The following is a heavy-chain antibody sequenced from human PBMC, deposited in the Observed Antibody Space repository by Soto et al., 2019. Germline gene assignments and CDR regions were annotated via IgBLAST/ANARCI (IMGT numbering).Heavy chain of an antibody. J-gene: IGHJ4*02. CDR1: GFSLSDYA. D-gene: IGHD2-2*01. Sequence: EVQLLESGGDLAQPGGSLRLSCAASGFSLSDYAMTWVRQAPGKGLEWVSGISGSGDKTSYADSVKGRFIISRDTSKNPVYLQMNSLKVEDTALYYCVRGCSSSSCSVWRHWGQGTLVTVSS. CDR2: ISGSGDKT. V-gene: IGHV3-23*01. CDR3: VRGCSSSSCSVWRH.